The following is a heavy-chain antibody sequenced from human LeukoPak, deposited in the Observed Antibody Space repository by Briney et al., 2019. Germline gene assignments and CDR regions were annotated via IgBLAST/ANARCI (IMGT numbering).Heavy chain of an antibody. Sequence: SQTLSLTCTVSGDSISSIDNYWSWIRQPAGKGLEWIGRISPSGSTIYNPSLKSRVTLSVDTSKNQFSLKLTSVTAADTAIYYCARGSVRLDYWGQGTLVTVSS. CDR2: ISPSGST. CDR1: GDSISSIDNY. CDR3: ARGSVRLDY. D-gene: IGHD4-17*01. V-gene: IGHV4-61*02. J-gene: IGHJ4*02.